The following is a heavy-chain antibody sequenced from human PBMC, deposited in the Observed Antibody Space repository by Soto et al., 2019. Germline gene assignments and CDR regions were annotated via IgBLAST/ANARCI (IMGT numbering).Heavy chain of an antibody. CDR1: GFTFSSFA. Sequence: EVQLLESGGGLVQPGGSLRLSCAASGFTFSSFAMSWVRQAPGKGLEWVSSISGSGGSTYYADSVKGRFTISRDNSKNTLDLQMNSLSAEETAVYYCAKELGYNWNAGDYWGQGTLVTVSS. D-gene: IGHD1-1*01. CDR3: AKELGYNWNAGDY. V-gene: IGHV3-23*01. J-gene: IGHJ4*02. CDR2: ISGSGGST.